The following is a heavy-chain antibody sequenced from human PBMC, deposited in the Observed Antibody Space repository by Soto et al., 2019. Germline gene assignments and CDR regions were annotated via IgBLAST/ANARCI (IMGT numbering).Heavy chain of an antibody. CDR2: ISDGGSYT. Sequence: GGPLRLSCVASGFTFSDYYMAWIRRAPGKGLEWVSYISDGGSYTNHGNSVRGRVSVSRDDARNSLYLQIKNLRVEDTGVYYCARAPGAVNSYAGVDVWGQGTTVTAP. V-gene: IGHV3-11*05. CDR3: ARAPGAVNSYAGVDV. J-gene: IGHJ6*02. CDR1: GFTFSDYY. D-gene: IGHD6-19*01.